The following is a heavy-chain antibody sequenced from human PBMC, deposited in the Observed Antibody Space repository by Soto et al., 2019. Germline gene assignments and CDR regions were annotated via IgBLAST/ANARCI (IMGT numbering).Heavy chain of an antibody. J-gene: IGHJ4*02. Sequence: SETLALTCTVSWCSISSGGYYWSWIRQHPGKGLEWIGYIYDSGSTDYNPSLKSRVTISVDTSKNQFSLKLNSVTAADTAIYFCASWGTYYDSSGYSHPLDYWGQGTLVTVSS. D-gene: IGHD3-22*01. CDR1: WCSISSGGYY. CDR3: ASWGTYYDSSGYSHPLDY. V-gene: IGHV4-31*03. CDR2: IYDSGST.